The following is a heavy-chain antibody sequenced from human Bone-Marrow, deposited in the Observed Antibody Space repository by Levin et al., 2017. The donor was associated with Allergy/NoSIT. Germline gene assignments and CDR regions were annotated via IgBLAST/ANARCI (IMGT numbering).Heavy chain of an antibody. CDR1: GFTFSSSA. CDR3: AKPLSGSRYYFDY. V-gene: IGHV3-23*01. Sequence: LSLTCAASGFTFSSSAMSWVRPAPGKGLEWVSAISGSGGSTYYADSVKGRFTISRDNSKNTLYLQMNSLRAEETAVYYCAKPLSGSRYYFDYWGQGTLVTVSS. D-gene: IGHD1-26*01. CDR2: ISGSGGST. J-gene: IGHJ4*02.